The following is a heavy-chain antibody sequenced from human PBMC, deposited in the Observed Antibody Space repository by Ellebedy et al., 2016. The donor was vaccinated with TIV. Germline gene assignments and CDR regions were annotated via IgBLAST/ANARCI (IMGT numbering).Heavy chain of an antibody. V-gene: IGHV3-7*01. Sequence: GESLKIPCAASGFSFGSLWLSWVRQAPGEGLEWVANIREDGNAKFSADPVKGRFTISRDNAKNSVYLHMNNLRVEDTAVYYCARDGFGGFLDSWGPGTLIIVPS. CDR1: GFSFGSLW. CDR3: ARDGFGGFLDS. CDR2: IREDGNAK. J-gene: IGHJ4*02. D-gene: IGHD3-10*01.